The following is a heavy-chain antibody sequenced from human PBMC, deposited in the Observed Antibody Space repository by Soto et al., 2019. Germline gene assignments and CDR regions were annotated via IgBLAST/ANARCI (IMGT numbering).Heavy chain of an antibody. CDR1: GFTFSNAW. CDR3: TTVAPQFDVVVTAIPFYYYYYMDV. Sequence: GGSLRLSCAASGFTFSNAWMSWVRQAPGKGLEWVGRIKSKTDGGTTDYAAPVKGRFTISRDDSKNTLYLQMNSLKTEDTAVYYCTTVAPQFDVVVTAIPFYYYYYMDVWGKGTTVTVSS. D-gene: IGHD2-21*02. V-gene: IGHV3-15*01. CDR2: IKSKTDGGTT. J-gene: IGHJ6*03.